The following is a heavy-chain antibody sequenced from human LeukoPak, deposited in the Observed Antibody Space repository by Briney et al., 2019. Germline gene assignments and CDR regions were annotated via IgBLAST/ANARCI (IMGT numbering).Heavy chain of an antibody. D-gene: IGHD3-22*01. CDR1: GYSFTSYW. CDR2: IYPGDSDT. J-gene: IGHJ4*02. CDR3: ARYYLYDSSGYPPYYFDY. Sequence: GESLKISCKGSGYSFTSYWISWVRQMPGKGLEWMGIIYPGDSDTRYTQSFQGRFTISADKSISTAYLQWSSLKASDTAMYYCARYYLYDSSGYPPYYFDYWGQGTLVTVSS. V-gene: IGHV5-51*01.